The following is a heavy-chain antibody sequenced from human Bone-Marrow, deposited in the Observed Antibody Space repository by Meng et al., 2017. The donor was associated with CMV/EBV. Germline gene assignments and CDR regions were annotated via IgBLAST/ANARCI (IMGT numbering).Heavy chain of an antibody. CDR2: IKQDGSEK. J-gene: IGHJ6*02. CDR1: GFTFSSYW. V-gene: IGHV3-7*01. D-gene: IGHD3-10*01. CDR3: ARRSNYYYYGMDV. Sequence: GESLKISCAASGFTFSSYWMSWVRQAPGKGLEWVANIKQDGSEKYYVDSVKGRFTISRDNAKNSLYLQMNSLRAEDTAVYYCARRSNYYYYGMDVWGQGTTVTVSS.